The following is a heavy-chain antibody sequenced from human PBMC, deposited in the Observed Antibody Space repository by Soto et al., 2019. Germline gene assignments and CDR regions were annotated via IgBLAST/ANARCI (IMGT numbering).Heavy chain of an antibody. J-gene: IGHJ5*02. V-gene: IGHV4-61*03. CDR3: AREAA. CDR2: IYSSGSP. CDR1: GGSVSGGSYY. Sequence: QVQLQESGPGLGKPSEPLSLTCTVSGGSVSGGSYYCTWIRHPPGKGLEWIGYIYSSGSPNYHPSLKSRVTISVDTSKNHFSLKLSSVTAADTAVYYCAREAAWGQGTLVTVSS.